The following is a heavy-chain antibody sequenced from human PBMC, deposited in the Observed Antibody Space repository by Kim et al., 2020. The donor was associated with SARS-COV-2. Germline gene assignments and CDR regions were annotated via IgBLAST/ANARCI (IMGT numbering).Heavy chain of an antibody. CDR1: GFTFSSYA. CDR3: AKAWEFGEFTVGPSTDAAFDS. CDR2: ISGSGGST. D-gene: IGHD3-10*01. J-gene: IGHJ3*02. V-gene: IGHV3-23*01. Sequence: GGSLRLSCAASGFTFSSYAMSWVRQAPGKGLEWVSAISGSGGSTYYADSVKGRFTISRDNSKNTLYLQMNSLRAEDTAVYYCAKAWEFGEFTVGPSTDAAFDSWGQGTMVTVSS.